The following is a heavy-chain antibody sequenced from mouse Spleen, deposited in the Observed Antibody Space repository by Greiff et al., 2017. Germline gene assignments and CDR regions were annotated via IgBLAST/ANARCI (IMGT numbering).Heavy chain of an antibody. CDR1: GYTFTSYW. J-gene: IGHJ3*01. CDR2: IHPNSGST. Sequence: QVHVKQPGAELVKPGASVKLSCKASGYTFTSYWMHWVKQRPGQGLEWIGMIHPNSGSTNYNEKFKSKATLTVDKSSSTAYMQLSSLTSEDSAVYYCARGAYYRYDAWFAYWGQGTLVTVSA. CDR3: ARGAYYRYDAWFAY. D-gene: IGHD2-14*01. V-gene: IGHV1-64*01.